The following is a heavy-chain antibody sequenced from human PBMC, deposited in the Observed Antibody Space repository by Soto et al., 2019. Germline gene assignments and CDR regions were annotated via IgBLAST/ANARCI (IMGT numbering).Heavy chain of an antibody. CDR2: IYYSGST. V-gene: IGHV4-59*01. CDR3: ARVQSWTFDF. D-gene: IGHD6-13*01. Sequence: QVQLQESGPGLVKPSETLSLTCTVSGGSISSYYWSWIRQPPGKGLEWIGYIYYSGSTTYNPSLKSRVTISVDTSKNQFSLKLTSVTAADTAVYYCARVQSWTFDFWGQGTLVTVSS. CDR1: GGSISSYY. J-gene: IGHJ4*02.